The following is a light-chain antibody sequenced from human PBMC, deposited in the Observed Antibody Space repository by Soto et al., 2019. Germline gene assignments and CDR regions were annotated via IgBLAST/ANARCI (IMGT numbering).Light chain of an antibody. CDR1: QDISNY. V-gene: IGKV1-12*01. J-gene: IGKJ4*01. Sequence: DIQMTQSPSSLSASVGDRVTITCQASQDISNYLNWYQQKPGKVPKLLIYGASSLQSGVPSRFSGSGSGTDFTLTITSLQPEDFATYYCQQANSFPLTFGGGTKVDI. CDR2: GAS. CDR3: QQANSFPLT.